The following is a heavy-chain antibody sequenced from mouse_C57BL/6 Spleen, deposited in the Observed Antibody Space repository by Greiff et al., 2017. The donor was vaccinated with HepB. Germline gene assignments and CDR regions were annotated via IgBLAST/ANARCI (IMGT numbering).Heavy chain of an antibody. CDR1: GFNIKNTY. Sequence: EVMLVESVAELVRPGASVKLSCTASGFNIKNTYMHWVKQRPEQGLEWIGRIDPANGNTKYAPKFQGKATITADTSSNTAYLQLSSLTSEDTAIYYCAPYYGNSNYYAMDYWGQGTSVTVSS. D-gene: IGHD2-1*01. CDR2: IDPANGNT. CDR3: APYYGNSNYYAMDY. J-gene: IGHJ4*01. V-gene: IGHV14-3*01.